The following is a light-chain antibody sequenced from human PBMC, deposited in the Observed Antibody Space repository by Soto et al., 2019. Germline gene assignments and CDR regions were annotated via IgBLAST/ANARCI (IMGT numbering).Light chain of an antibody. Sequence: SALTQPRSVSGSPGQSVTISCTGTSSDVGGYNYVSWYQQHPGKAPKLMIYAVTKRPSGVPDRFSGSKSGNTASLTISGLQAEDEADYYCCSYAGSYTIFGGGTKVTVL. CDR1: SSDVGGYNY. J-gene: IGLJ2*01. V-gene: IGLV2-11*01. CDR2: AVT. CDR3: CSYAGSYTI.